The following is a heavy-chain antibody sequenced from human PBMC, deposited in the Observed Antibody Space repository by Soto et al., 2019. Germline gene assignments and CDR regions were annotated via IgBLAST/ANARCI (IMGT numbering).Heavy chain of an antibody. Sequence: EVQLVESGGGLVQPGGSLRLSCAASGFTFSSYDMHWVRQATGKGLEWVSAIGTAGDTYYPGSVKGRFTISRENAKNSLYLQMNSLRVEDTALYYCVKDTSGTVVTPDDCWGQGTLVTVSS. CDR1: GFTFSSYD. CDR2: IGTAGDT. D-gene: IGHD2-21*02. J-gene: IGHJ4*02. CDR3: VKDTSGTVVTPDDC. V-gene: IGHV3-13*01.